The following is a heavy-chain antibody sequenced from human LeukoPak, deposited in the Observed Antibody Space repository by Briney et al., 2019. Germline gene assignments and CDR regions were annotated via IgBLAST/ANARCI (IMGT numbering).Heavy chain of an antibody. D-gene: IGHD3-22*01. V-gene: IGHV4-39*07. J-gene: IGHJ3*02. CDR1: GGSVSSSSYH. CDR2: VFYSGST. CDR3: ARFWGKYDSSGYAFDI. Sequence: PSETLSLTCTVSGGSVSSSSYHWGWIRQPPGKGLEWIGSVFYSGSTYYNPSLNSRVTISVDKSRNQFSLRLNSVTAADTAVYYCARFWGKYDSSGYAFDIWGQGTMVTVSS.